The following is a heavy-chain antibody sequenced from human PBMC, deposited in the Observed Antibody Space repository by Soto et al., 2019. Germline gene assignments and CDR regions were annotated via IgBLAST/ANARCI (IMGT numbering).Heavy chain of an antibody. CDR3: ARSPPPLAWYDT. CDR1: GFTLSRYA. D-gene: IGHD1-1*01. V-gene: IGHV1-3*01. Sequence: QVQLVQSGAEVKKPGASVKVSCKASGFTLSRYAIHWVRQAPGQRPEFLGWINGVSGTTRFPPKFQDRINMTTDTPATTTFMELSSLRPEDTAVYYCARSPPPLAWYDTWGQGNLVSVSS. J-gene: IGHJ5*02. CDR2: INGVSGTT.